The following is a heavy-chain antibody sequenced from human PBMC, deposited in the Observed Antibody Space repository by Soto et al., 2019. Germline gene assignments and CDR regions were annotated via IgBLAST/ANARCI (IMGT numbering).Heavy chain of an antibody. CDR3: ATARAQWLEGSRADY. J-gene: IGHJ4*02. D-gene: IGHD6-19*01. CDR1: GFIFGTYT. V-gene: IGHV3-21*06. Sequence: GGSLRLSCAASGFIFGTYTMNWVRQAPGKGLEWVSSISNSGTYVTYADTVKGRFTISGDNDKNSLFLQMNSLRADDTAVYYCATARAQWLEGSRADYWGQGTLVTVSS. CDR2: ISNSGTYV.